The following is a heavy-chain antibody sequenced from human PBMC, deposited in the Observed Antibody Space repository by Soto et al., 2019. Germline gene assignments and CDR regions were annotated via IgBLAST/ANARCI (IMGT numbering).Heavy chain of an antibody. Sequence: VKVSCKASGYTFTSYAMHLVRQAPGQRLEWMGWINAGNGNTKYSQKFQGRVTITRDTSASTAYMELSSLRSEDTAVYYCARDQGITTFGVYSMYYYGMDVWGQGTTVTVFS. D-gene: IGHD3-3*01. CDR1: GYTFTSYA. V-gene: IGHV1-3*01. J-gene: IGHJ6*02. CDR2: INAGNGNT. CDR3: ARDQGITTFGVYSMYYYGMDV.